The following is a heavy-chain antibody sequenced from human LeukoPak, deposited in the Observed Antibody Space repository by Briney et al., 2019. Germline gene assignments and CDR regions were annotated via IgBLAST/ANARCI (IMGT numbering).Heavy chain of an antibody. J-gene: IGHJ4*02. CDR2: MNPDSGVT. V-gene: IGHV1-2*02. CDR1: GYSFTTYW. CDR3: ARDPGYLQPDY. D-gene: IGHD1-1*01. Sequence: ASVKVSCKASGYSFTTYWIHWVRQAPGQGLEWMGCMNPDSGVTGYAQTFQGRVTMTRDTSINTAYMHLSSLRPDDTAVYFCARDPGYLQPDYWGRGTLVTVPS.